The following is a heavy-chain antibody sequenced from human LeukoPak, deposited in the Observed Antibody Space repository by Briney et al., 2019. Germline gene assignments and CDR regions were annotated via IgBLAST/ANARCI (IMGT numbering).Heavy chain of an antibody. D-gene: IGHD1-26*01. V-gene: IGHV1-2*02. CDR2: INPNSGGT. CDR1: GYTFTGYY. Sequence: ASVKVSCKASGYTFTGYYMHWVRQAPGQGLEWMGWINPNSGGTNYAQKFQGRVTMTRDTSISTAYMELSRLRSDDTAGYYCASLYDSGSYLVDYWGQGTLVTVSS. CDR3: ASLYDSGSYLVDY. J-gene: IGHJ4*02.